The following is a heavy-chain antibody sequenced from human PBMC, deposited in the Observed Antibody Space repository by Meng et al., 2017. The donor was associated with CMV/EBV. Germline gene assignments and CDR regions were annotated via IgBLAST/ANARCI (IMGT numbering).Heavy chain of an antibody. V-gene: IGHV1-69*04. Sequence: SVTVSCKASGGTFSSYTISWVRQAPGQGLEWMGRIIPILGIANYAQKFQGRVTITADKSTSTAYMELSSLRSEDTAVYYWAREGGQAEHRWMTLDYWGQGTLVTVSS. CDR3: AREGGQAEHRWMTLDY. J-gene: IGHJ4*02. D-gene: IGHD1-14*01. CDR2: IIPILGIA. CDR1: GGTFSSYT.